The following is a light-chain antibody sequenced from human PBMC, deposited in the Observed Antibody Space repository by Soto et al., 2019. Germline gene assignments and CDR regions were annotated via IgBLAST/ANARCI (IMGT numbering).Light chain of an antibody. J-gene: IGLJ2*01. CDR1: SSDVGGYNY. CDR3: SSYAGSNNVI. V-gene: IGLV2-8*01. Sequence: QSALTQPPSASGSPGQSVTISCTGTSSDVGGYNYVSWYQQHPGKAPKLMIYEVSERPSGVPDRFSGSKSGNTASLTDSGLQAEDEADYYCSSYAGSNNVIFGGGTKLTVL. CDR2: EVS.